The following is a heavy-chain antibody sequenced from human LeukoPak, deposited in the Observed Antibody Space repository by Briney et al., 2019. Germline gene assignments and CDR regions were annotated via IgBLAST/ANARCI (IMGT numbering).Heavy chain of an antibody. Sequence: ASVKVSCKASGYTFTGYYMHWVRQAPGQGLEWMGWINPNSGGTNYAQKFQGRVTTTRDTSISTAYMELSRLRSDDTAVYYCARDRDNLVTAISPDSYYYYYMDVWGKGTTVTVSS. CDR3: ARDRDNLVTAISPDSYYYYYMDV. CDR2: INPNSGGT. CDR1: GYTFTGYY. D-gene: IGHD2-21*02. V-gene: IGHV1-2*02. J-gene: IGHJ6*03.